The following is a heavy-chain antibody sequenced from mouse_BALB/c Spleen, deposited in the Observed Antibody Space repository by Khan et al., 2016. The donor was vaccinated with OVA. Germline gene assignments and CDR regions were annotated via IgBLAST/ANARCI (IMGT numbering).Heavy chain of an antibody. CDR3: TRHGYVAWFTY. J-gene: IGHJ3*01. CDR2: IDPFSGGS. D-gene: IGHD2-2*01. CDR1: GYSFTSYY. V-gene: IGHV1S135*01. Sequence: IQLVQSGPELMKPGASVKISCKASGYSFTSYYIHWVMQRHGESLEWIGHIDPFSGGSTYNQKFKVKATLTVDKSSSTAYIHFSNLTSEDSAVYYCTRHGYVAWFTYWGQGTLVTVYA.